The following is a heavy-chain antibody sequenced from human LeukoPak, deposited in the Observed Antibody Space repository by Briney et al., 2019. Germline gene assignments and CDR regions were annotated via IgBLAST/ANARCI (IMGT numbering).Heavy chain of an antibody. CDR3: AKAGIVATMNADWFDP. D-gene: IGHD5-12*01. CDR1: GYTFTSYD. CDR2: MNPNSGNT. V-gene: IGHV1-8*01. J-gene: IGHJ5*02. Sequence: ASVTVSCKSSGYTFTSYDINWVRQATGQGLEWMGWMNPNSGNTGYAQKFQGRVTMTRDTSINTAYMELSSLRSEDTAVYYCAKAGIVATMNADWFDPWGQGTLVTVSS.